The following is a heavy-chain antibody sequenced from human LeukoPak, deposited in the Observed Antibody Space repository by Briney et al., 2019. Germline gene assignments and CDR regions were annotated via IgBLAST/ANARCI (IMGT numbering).Heavy chain of an antibody. CDR3: ARLFSTAHY. CDR1: GFTFSNYA. Sequence: SGGSLRLSCTASGFTFSNYAMSWVRQAPGEGLEWVSTISVSVAYTYYADSVKGRFTISRDNAKNSLYLQMNSLRAEDTAVYYCARLFSTAHYWGQGTLVTVSS. D-gene: IGHD2-21*01. J-gene: IGHJ4*02. V-gene: IGHV3-21*06. CDR2: ISVSVAYT.